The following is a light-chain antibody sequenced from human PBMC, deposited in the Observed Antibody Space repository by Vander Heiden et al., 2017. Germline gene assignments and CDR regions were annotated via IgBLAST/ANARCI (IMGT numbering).Light chain of an antibody. J-gene: IGKJ1*01. CDR3: QQYYSTPWT. CDR1: QSVGGIY. CDR2: GAS. Sequence: EIVLTQSPGTLSLSPGERATLSCRASQSVGGIYLAWYQHKPGQAPKLLIYGASSMESGIPDRFSGSGSGTDFTLTINGLEPEDFAGYYCQQYYSTPWTFGQGTKVEIK. V-gene: IGKV3-20*01.